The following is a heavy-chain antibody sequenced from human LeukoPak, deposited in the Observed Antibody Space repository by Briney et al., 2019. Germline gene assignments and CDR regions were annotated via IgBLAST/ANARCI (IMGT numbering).Heavy chain of an antibody. Sequence: SETLSLTCTVSGGSISSSPYYWGWLRQPPGKGLEWIGTIYYSGSTYYNPSLKSRLTMSVDTSKNQFSLKLSSVTAADTAVYYRVRHGGGYNSYFDYWGQGTLVTISS. V-gene: IGHV4-39*01. CDR2: IYYSGST. CDR1: GGSISSSPYY. J-gene: IGHJ4*02. D-gene: IGHD5-24*01. CDR3: VRHGGGYNSYFDY.